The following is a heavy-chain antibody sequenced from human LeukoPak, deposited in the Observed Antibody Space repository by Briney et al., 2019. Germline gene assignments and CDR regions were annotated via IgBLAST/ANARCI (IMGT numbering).Heavy chain of an antibody. Sequence: PSETLSLTCTVSGGSISSYYWGWIRQPPGKGLEWIGSIYYSGSTYYNPSLKSRVTISVDTSKNQFSLKLSSVTAADTAVYYCARQVDSSSWSAVRWFDPWGQGTLVTVSS. CDR1: GGSISSYY. CDR2: IYYSGST. J-gene: IGHJ5*02. CDR3: ARQVDSSSWSAVRWFDP. V-gene: IGHV4-39*01. D-gene: IGHD6-13*01.